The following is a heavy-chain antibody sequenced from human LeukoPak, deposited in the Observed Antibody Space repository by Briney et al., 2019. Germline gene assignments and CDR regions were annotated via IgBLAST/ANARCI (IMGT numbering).Heavy chain of an antibody. D-gene: IGHD6-6*01. Sequence: PSETLSLTCTVSGGSISSYYWSWIRQPPGKGLEWIGYIYYSGSTNYNPSLKSRVTISADTSKNQFSLKLSSVTAADTAVYYCARASIGIYSSSSHFDYWGQGTLVTVSS. V-gene: IGHV4-59*01. CDR3: ARASIGIYSSSSHFDY. CDR1: GGSISSYY. J-gene: IGHJ4*02. CDR2: IYYSGST.